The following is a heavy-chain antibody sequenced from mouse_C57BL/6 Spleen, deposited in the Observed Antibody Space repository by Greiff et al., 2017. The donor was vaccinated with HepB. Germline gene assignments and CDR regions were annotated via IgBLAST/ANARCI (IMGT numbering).Heavy chain of an antibody. CDR3: ARDNGSSWYFDV. V-gene: IGHV5-4*01. Sequence: EVMLVESGGGLVKPGGSLKLSCAASGFTFSSYAMSWVRQTPEKRLEWVATISDGGSYTYYPDNVKGRFTISRDNAKNNLYLQMSHLKSEDTAMYYCARDNGSSWYFDVWGTGTTVTVSS. CDR1: GFTFSSYA. CDR2: ISDGGSYT. J-gene: IGHJ1*03. D-gene: IGHD1-1*01.